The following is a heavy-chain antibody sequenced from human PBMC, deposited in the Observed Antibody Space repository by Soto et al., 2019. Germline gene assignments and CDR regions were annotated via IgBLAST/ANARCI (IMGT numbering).Heavy chain of an antibody. V-gene: IGHV3-53*02. CDR2: IWSAGLI. CDR3: AREVPMDV. J-gene: IGHJ6*02. Sequence: DVQLVETGGELIQPGGSLRLSCAASGFTVSSKYMSWVRQAPGKGLEWISVIWSAGLIYYADSVRGRFTISRDISKNILYLEMTSLRADDTAVYYCAREVPMDVWGQGTTVTVSS. CDR1: GFTVSSKY.